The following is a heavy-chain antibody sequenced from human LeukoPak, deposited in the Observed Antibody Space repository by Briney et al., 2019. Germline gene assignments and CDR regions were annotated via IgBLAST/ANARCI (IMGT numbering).Heavy chain of an antibody. V-gene: IGHV3-30-3*01. Sequence: PGGSLRLSCAASGFTFSSYAMHWVRQAPGKGLEWVAVISYDGSNKYYADSVKGRFTISRDNSKNTQYLQMNSLRAEDTAVYYRARVPVVAATEDYWGQGTLVTVSS. CDR3: ARVPVVAATEDY. CDR2: ISYDGSNK. CDR1: GFTFSSYA. J-gene: IGHJ4*02. D-gene: IGHD2-15*01.